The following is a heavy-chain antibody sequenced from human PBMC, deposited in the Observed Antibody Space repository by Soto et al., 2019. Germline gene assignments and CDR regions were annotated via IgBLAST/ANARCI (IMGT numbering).Heavy chain of an antibody. J-gene: IGHJ5*02. Sequence: PSETLSLTCTVSGGSISSYYWSWIRQPPGKGLEWIGYIYYSGSTNYNPSLKSRVTISVDTSKNQFSLKLSSVTAADTAVYYCARDVGSGSYYNILGFDPWGQGTLVTVSS. CDR3: ARDVGSGSYYNILGFDP. V-gene: IGHV4-59*01. CDR1: GGSISSYY. CDR2: IYYSGST. D-gene: IGHD3-10*01.